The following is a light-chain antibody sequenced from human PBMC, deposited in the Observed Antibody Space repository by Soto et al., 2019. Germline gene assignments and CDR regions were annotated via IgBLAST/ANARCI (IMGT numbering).Light chain of an antibody. CDR2: QVS. J-gene: IGKJ1*01. Sequence: DTVMTQTPISSPVTLGQPASISCRSSQSLVYSDGNTYLSWLQPRPGQPPRLLIYQVSNRFSGVADRFHGRREGTDCTHKISSVEAGDVGVYLCVQFSHGPRTFGQGT. CDR1: QSLVYSDGNTY. CDR3: VQFSHGPRT. V-gene: IGKV2-24*01.